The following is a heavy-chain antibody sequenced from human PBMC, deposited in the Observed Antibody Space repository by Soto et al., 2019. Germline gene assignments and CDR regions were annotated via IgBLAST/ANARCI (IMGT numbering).Heavy chain of an antibody. CDR1: GGTFSRHA. CDR2: IIPIFGTA. Sequence: QVQLVQSGAEVRKPGSSVKVSCKASGGTFSRHAISWVRQAPGQGLEWMGGIIPIFGTANHAQKFQGRVTIIADESTSKGYMELSSLRSDDHAMYYCARVLGYDSNDYYCEDGVQGTLVIVSS. D-gene: IGHD3-22*01. V-gene: IGHV1-69*01. CDR3: ARVLGYDSNDYYCED. J-gene: IGHJ4*02.